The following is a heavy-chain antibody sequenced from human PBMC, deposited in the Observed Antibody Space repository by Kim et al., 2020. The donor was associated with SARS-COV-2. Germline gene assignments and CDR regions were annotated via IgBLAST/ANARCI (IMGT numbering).Heavy chain of an antibody. CDR3: ARGLYCSSTSCYEFDS. D-gene: IGHD2-2*01. CDR1: GFTYSGYY. Sequence: LSLTCAASGFTYSGYYMSWIRQAPGKGLEWVSYISSISNYTNYADSVKGRFTISRDNVKNSLYLEMNSLRAEDTAVYYCARGLYCSSTSCYEFDSWGQGTLVTVSS. CDR2: ISSISNYT. V-gene: IGHV3-11*05. J-gene: IGHJ5*01.